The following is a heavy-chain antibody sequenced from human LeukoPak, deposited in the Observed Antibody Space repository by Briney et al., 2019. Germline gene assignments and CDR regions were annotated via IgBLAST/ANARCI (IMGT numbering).Heavy chain of an antibody. D-gene: IGHD2/OR15-2a*01. J-gene: IGHJ4*02. V-gene: IGHV4-38-2*01. CDR1: GYSISSGYY. Sequence: PSETLSLTCAVSGYSISSGYYWGWIRQPPGNGLEWIGNIYHSGSTYYNPSLKSRDTISVDTSKNQFSLKLSSVTAAYTAVYYCALQSLLSPDYWGLGTLVTVSS. CDR3: ALQSLLSPDY. CDR2: IYHSGST.